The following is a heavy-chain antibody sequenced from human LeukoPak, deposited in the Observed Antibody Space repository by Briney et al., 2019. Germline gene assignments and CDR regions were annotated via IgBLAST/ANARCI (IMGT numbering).Heavy chain of an antibody. J-gene: IGHJ4*02. CDR1: GYTFADYF. D-gene: IGHD1-26*01. V-gene: IGHV1-2*06. Sequence: ASVKVSCKTSGYTFADYFIHWVRQAPGQGLEWMGRINANSGGTYYEQKFQGRVTMTSDTSISTAYVEVNWLISDDTAIYYCARDVSSTSNWEFDYWGQGTLVTVSS. CDR3: ARDVSSTSNWEFDY. CDR2: INANSGGT.